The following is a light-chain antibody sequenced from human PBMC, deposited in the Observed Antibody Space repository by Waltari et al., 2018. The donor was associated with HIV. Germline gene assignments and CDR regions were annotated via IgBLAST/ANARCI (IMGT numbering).Light chain of an antibody. CDR1: SSNIGSNY. J-gene: IGLJ3*02. CDR3: AAWDDSLSGLV. Sequence: QSVLTQPPSASGTPGQRVTISCSGSSSNIGSNYVYWYQQLPGTAPKLLIYRNNQRPSGFPDRLSGSKSGTSASRAISGLRSEDEADYYCAAWDDSLSGLVFGGGTKLTVL. V-gene: IGLV1-47*01. CDR2: RNN.